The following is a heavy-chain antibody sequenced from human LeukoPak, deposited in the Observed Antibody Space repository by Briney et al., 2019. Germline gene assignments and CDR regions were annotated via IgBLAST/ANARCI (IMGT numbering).Heavy chain of an antibody. J-gene: IGHJ4*02. Sequence: PGRSLRLSCAASGFTFSSYGMHWVRQAPGKGLEWVAVISYDGSNKYYADSVKGRFTISRDNSKNTLYLQMNSLRAEDTAVYYCARDMDSSGLSLDYWGQGTLVTVSS. CDR3: ARDMDSSGLSLDY. CDR1: GFTFSSYG. V-gene: IGHV3-30*03. CDR2: ISYDGSNK. D-gene: IGHD6-19*01.